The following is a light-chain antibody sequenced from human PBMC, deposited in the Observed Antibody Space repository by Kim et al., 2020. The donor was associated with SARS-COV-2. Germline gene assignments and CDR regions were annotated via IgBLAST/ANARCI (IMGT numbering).Light chain of an antibody. J-gene: IGLJ1*01. CDR3: SSYTTSNTKV. Sequence: QSITITCTGTRSNVGTNNRVSWYQQHPGKVPKLIIYNVNKRASGVSNRFSASTSANTASLTISGIQAEDEADYYCSSYTTSNTKVFGTGTKVTVL. V-gene: IGLV2-14*04. CDR2: NVN. CDR1: RSNVGTNNR.